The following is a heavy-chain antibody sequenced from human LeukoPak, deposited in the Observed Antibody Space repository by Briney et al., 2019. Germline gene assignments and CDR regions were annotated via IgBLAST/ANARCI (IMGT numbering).Heavy chain of an antibody. CDR1: GGTFSSYA. CDR3: ARGWRWYSSGWYDY. D-gene: IGHD6-19*01. J-gene: IGHJ4*02. CDR2: INAGNGNT. V-gene: IGHV1-3*01. Sequence: ASVKVSCKASGGTFSSYAMHWVRQAPGQRLEWMGWINAGNGNTKYSQKFQGRVTITRDTSASTAYMELSSLRSEDTAVYYCARGWRWYSSGWYDYWGQGTLVTVSS.